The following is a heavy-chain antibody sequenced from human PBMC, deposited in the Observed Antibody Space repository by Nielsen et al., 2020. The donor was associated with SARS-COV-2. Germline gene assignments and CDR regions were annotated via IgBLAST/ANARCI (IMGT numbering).Heavy chain of an antibody. CDR2: ISGSGGST. V-gene: IGHV3-23*01. CDR1: GFPFSSYA. J-gene: IGHJ4*02. CDR3: VRDSSVVIWSGYPVD. D-gene: IGHD3-3*01. Sequence: GESLKISCAASGFPFSSYAMSWVRQAPGKGLEWVSAISGSGGSTYYADSVKGRFTISRDNSKNTLYLQMNSLRAEDTAVYYCVRDSSVVIWSGYPVDWGQGTLVTVSS.